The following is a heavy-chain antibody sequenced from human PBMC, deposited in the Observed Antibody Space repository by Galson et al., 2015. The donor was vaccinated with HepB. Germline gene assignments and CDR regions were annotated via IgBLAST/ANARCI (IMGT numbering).Heavy chain of an antibody. CDR3: AREGFLEWLLAFDY. Sequence: SLRLSCAASGFTFSSYSMNWVRQAPGKGLEWVSSISSSSSYIYYADSVKGRFTISRDNAKNSLYLQMNSLRAEDTAVYYCAREGFLEWLLAFDYWGQGTLVTVSS. CDR1: GFTFSSYS. V-gene: IGHV3-21*01. CDR2: ISSSSSYI. J-gene: IGHJ4*02. D-gene: IGHD3-3*01.